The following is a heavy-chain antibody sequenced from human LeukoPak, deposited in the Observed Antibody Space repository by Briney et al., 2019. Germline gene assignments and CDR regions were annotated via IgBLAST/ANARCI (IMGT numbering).Heavy chain of an antibody. CDR3: ARSFHLYDILTGYYRDAFDI. Sequence: PSETLSLTCTVSGYSISSGYYWGWIRQPPGKGLEWIGSIYHSGSTYYNPSLKSRVTISVDTSKNQFSLKLSSVTAADTAVYYCARSFHLYDILTGYYRDAFDIWGQGTMVTVSS. J-gene: IGHJ3*02. V-gene: IGHV4-38-2*02. CDR1: GYSISSGYY. CDR2: IYHSGST. D-gene: IGHD3-9*01.